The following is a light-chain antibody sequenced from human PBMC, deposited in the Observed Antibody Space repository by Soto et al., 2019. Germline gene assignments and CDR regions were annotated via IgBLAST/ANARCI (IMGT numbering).Light chain of an antibody. Sequence: DIQMTQSPSSLSASVGDRVTITCRASQGITNYLAWYQQKPGKVPKLLIYAASTLQSGVPSRFSGSGSGTDFTLTISSLQPEDVATHYCQNCNSALWTFGQGTKVEIK. CDR1: QGITNY. J-gene: IGKJ1*01. CDR3: QNCNSALWT. V-gene: IGKV1-27*01. CDR2: AAS.